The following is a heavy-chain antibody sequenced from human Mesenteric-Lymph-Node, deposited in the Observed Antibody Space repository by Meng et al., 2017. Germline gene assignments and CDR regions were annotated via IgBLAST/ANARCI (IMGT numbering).Heavy chain of an antibody. V-gene: IGHV4-34*01. CDR1: GGSFRGYY. Sequence: QVQLQQWGAGLLQPSETLSLTCALYGGSFRGYYWTWIRQPPGKGLEWIGEIYHSGSTNYNSSLKSRVTISVDTSKNQFSLKLSSVTAADTAVYYCARDRTTGRYFDYWGQGTLVTVSS. J-gene: IGHJ4*02. D-gene: IGHD4-11*01. CDR2: IYHSGST. CDR3: ARDRTTGRYFDY.